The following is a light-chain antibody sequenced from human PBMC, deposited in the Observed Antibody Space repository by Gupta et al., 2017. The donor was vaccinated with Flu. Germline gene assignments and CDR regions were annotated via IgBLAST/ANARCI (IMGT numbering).Light chain of an antibody. J-gene: IGKJ2*01. CDR2: DAS. CDR1: QSVNIY. V-gene: IGKV3-11*01. CDR3: QQHSGLPMYT. Sequence: EIVLTQSPATLSLSPGDRAILSCRASQSVNIYLAWYQQKPGQPPRLLMFDASKRAAGIPDRFSGSGSGTDFTLTISTLEPEDFAVYYCQQHSGLPMYTFGQGTKL.